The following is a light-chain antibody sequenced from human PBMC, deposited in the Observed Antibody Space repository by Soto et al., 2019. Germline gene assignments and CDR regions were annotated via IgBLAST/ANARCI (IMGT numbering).Light chain of an antibody. Sequence: QAVVTQPPSASGTPGQRVTISCSGSGSNIGTNYVYWYQQLPGSAPKLLIYGNDQRPSGVPDRFSGSKSGTSASPAISGVRSEDEADYYCAAWDNSLSGRLFGGGTKLTVL. CDR2: GND. V-gene: IGLV1-47*01. CDR1: GSNIGTNY. J-gene: IGLJ3*02. CDR3: AAWDNSLSGRL.